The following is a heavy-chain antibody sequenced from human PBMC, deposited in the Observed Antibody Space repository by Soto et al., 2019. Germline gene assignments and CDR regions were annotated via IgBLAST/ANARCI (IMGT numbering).Heavy chain of an antibody. CDR1: GFSLSTTGVG. D-gene: IGHD7-27*01. J-gene: IGHJ4*02. Sequence: QITLKESGPTLVKPTQTLTLTCTFSGFSLSTTGVGVGWIRQPPGKALECLALIYWDDDKRYSPSWTNRLTITKETSKNQVVLTMTNMHPVDTGTYFCAYRPSLDWGHFDAWGQGTLVTVSS. CDR2: IYWDDDK. CDR3: AYRPSLDWGHFDA. V-gene: IGHV2-5*02.